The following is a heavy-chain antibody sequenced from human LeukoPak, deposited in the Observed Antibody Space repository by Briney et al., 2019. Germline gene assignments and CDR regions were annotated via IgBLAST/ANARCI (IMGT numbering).Heavy chain of an antibody. V-gene: IGHV3-23*01. CDR1: GFTFSSYA. J-gene: IGHJ4*02. CDR2: ISGSGGST. Sequence: GGSLRLSCAASGFTFSSYAMSWVRQAPGKGLEWVSAISGSGGSTYYADSVKGRSTISRDNAKNSLYLQMNSLRAEDTAVYYCARTILEGVGSYQSYWGQGTLVTVSS. CDR3: ARTILEGVGSYQSY. D-gene: IGHD1-26*01.